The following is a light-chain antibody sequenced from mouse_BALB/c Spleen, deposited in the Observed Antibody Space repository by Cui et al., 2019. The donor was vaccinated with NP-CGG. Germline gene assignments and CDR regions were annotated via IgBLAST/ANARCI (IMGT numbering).Light chain of an antibody. CDR2: GTN. V-gene: IGLV1*01. Sequence: AGVTQVSTRTTSPGETVTLTCRSSTGAVTTSNYANWVQEKPDHLFTGLIGGTNNRAPGVPARFSGSLIGDKAALTITGAQTEDEAIYFCALWYSNHWVFGGGTKLTVL. CDR1: TGAVTTSNY. CDR3: ALWYSNHWV. J-gene: IGLJ1*01.